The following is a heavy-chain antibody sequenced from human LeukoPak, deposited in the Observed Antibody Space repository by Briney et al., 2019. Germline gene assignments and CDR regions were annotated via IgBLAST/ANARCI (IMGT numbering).Heavy chain of an antibody. CDR2: ISGSGGST. V-gene: IGHV3-23*01. CDR3: AKVSGNSYYYFDY. Sequence: GGSLRLSCAASGFTLSSYAMSWARQAPGKGLEWVSDISGSGGSTYYADSVKGRFTISRDNSKNTLFLQMNSLRADDTAVYYCAKVSGNSYYYFDYWGQGSLVTVSS. J-gene: IGHJ4*02. CDR1: GFTLSSYA. D-gene: IGHD3-22*01.